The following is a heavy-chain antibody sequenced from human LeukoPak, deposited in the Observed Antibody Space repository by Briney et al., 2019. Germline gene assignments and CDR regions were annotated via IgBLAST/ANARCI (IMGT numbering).Heavy chain of an antibody. CDR1: GGTFSSYA. Sequence: GASVKVSCKASGGTFSSYAISWVRQAPGQGLEWMGGIIPIFGTANYAQKFQGRVTITADESTSTAYMELSSLRSEDTAVYYCASIVPAAYYFDYWGQGTLVTVSS. CDR2: IIPIFGTA. CDR3: ASIVPAAYYFDY. D-gene: IGHD2-2*01. J-gene: IGHJ4*02. V-gene: IGHV1-69*13.